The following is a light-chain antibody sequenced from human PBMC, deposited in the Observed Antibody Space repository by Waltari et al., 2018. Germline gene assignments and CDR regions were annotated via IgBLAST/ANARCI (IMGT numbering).Light chain of an antibody. CDR2: NES. V-gene: IGKV1-5*03. CDR3: QDYNTYT. CDR1: QRISPW. Sequence: DIQMTQSPSTLSASVGDRVTITCRASQRISPWLAWFQQKPGKATKLLIYNESILQSGVPSRFSGSGAGTEYTLTISSLQPDDLATYYCQDYNTYTFGQGTKVGIK. J-gene: IGKJ1*01.